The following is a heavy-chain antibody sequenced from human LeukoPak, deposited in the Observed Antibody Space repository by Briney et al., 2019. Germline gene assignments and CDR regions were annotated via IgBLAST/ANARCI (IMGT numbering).Heavy chain of an antibody. D-gene: IGHD6-19*01. CDR1: GFTFSDYA. CDR2: ITDDGATT. J-gene: IGHJ6*03. CDR3: AKDGAYTSGHMDV. V-gene: IGHV3-23*01. Sequence: PGGSLRLSFAASGFTFSDYAMGWVRQVPGKGLEWVSIITDDGATTYYADSVKGRFTLSRDNSKNTLYLQMNSLRAEDTAVYYCAKDGAYTSGHMDVWGKGTTVTVSS.